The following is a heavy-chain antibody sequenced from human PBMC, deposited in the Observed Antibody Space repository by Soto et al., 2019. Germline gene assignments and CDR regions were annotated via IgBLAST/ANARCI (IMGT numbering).Heavy chain of an antibody. CDR3: AKKFGLKSIFGVVAEQFDS. V-gene: IGHV1-18*01. CDR2: ISAYNGNT. CDR1: GYTFTSYG. Sequence: ASVKVSCKASGYTFTSYGISWVRQAPGQGLEWMGWISAYNGNTNYAQKLQGRVTMTTDTSTSTAYMELRSLRSDDTAVYYCAKKFGLKSIFGVVAEQFDSWGQGTLVNVSS. D-gene: IGHD3-3*01. J-gene: IGHJ4*02.